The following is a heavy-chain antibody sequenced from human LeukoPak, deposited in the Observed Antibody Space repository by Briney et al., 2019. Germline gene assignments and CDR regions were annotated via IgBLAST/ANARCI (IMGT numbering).Heavy chain of an antibody. J-gene: IGHJ4*02. CDR3: ARVRRYYYDSSGYLDY. V-gene: IGHV4-34*01. CDR1: GGSFSGYY. D-gene: IGHD3-22*01. Sequence: PSETLSLTCAVYGGSFSGYYWSWILQPPGKGLEWIGEINHSGSTNYNPSLKSRVTISVDTSKNQFSLKLSSVTAADTAVYYCARVRRYYYDSSGYLDYWGQGTLVTVSS. CDR2: INHSGST.